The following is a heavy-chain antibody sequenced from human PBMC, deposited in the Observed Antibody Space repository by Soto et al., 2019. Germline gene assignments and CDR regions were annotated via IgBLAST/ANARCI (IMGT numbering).Heavy chain of an antibody. CDR3: ARGAHYDFWERFDY. Sequence: GGSLRLSCAASGFTFSSYAMHWVRQAPGKGLEYVSAISSNGGSTYYANSVKGRFTISRDNSKNTLYLQMGSLRAEDMAVYYCARGAHYDFWERFDYWGQGTLVTVSS. CDR1: GFTFSSYA. D-gene: IGHD3-3*01. V-gene: IGHV3-64*01. CDR2: ISSNGGST. J-gene: IGHJ4*02.